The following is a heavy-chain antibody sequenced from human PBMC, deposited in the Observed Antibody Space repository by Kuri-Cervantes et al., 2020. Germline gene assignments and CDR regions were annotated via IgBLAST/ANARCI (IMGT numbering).Heavy chain of an antibody. V-gene: IGHV3-20*04. CDR2: INWNGGST. Sequence: GESLKISCAASEFTFSSTAMSWVRQAPGKGLEWVSGINWNGGSTGYADSVKGRFAISRDNAKNSLYLQMNSLRAEDTAFYYCARDLYYDSSVPFSWGQGTLVTVSS. CDR1: EFTFSSTA. D-gene: IGHD3-22*01. J-gene: IGHJ5*02. CDR3: ARDLYYDSSVPFS.